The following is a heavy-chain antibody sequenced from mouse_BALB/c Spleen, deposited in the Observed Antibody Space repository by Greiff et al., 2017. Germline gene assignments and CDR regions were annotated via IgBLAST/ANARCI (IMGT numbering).Heavy chain of an antibody. D-gene: IGHD2-1*01. Sequence: VQVVESGAELARPGASVKLSCKASGYTFTSYWMKWVKQRPGQGLEWIGVIYPGDGDTKYTQKFKSTATLTADKSSSTSYMQLSSWASEDSAVYYCARSGGNSHYYSMDYWGQGTAVTVSS. V-gene: IGHV1-87*01. CDR2: IYPGDGDT. CDR3: ARSGGNSHYYSMDY. J-gene: IGHJ4*01. CDR1: GYTFTSYW.